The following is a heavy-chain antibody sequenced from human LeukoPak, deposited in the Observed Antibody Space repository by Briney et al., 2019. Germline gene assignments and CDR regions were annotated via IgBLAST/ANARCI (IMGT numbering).Heavy chain of an antibody. CDR3: AREQAYWFGP. V-gene: IGHV3-53*01. CDR2: IYPAGTT. J-gene: IGHJ5*02. Sequence: GGSLRLSCAASGCTVSNSYMTWVRQAPGKGLEWVSLIYPAGTTSYAASVKGRFTISRDSSKNTLHLQMNSLRADDTAVYYCAREQAYWFGPWGQGSLVTVSS. CDR1: GCTVSNSY.